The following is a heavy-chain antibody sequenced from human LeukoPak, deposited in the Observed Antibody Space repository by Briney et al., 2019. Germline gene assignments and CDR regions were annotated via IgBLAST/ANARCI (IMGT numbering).Heavy chain of an antibody. D-gene: IGHD2/OR15-2a*01. J-gene: IGHJ5*02. CDR1: GYSISSGYY. CDR2: IYHSGST. V-gene: IGHV4-38-2*02. CDR3: AIGTATTWGWFDP. Sequence: SETLSLTCTVSGYSISSGYYWGWIRQPPGKGLEWIGSIYHSGSTYYNPSLKSRVTISVDTSKNQFSLKLSSVTAADTAVYYCAIGTATTWGWFDPWGQGTLVTVSS.